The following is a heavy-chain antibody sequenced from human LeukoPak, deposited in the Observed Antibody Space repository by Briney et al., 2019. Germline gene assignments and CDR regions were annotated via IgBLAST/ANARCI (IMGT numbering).Heavy chain of an antibody. D-gene: IGHD3-9*01. V-gene: IGHV3-9*01. J-gene: IGHJ3*02. Sequence: LSLTCAVYGGSFSGYYWSWVRQAPGKGLEWVSGISWNSGRIGYADSVKGRFTISRDNAKNSLYLQMNSLRAEDTALYYCAKDRRGYYDILTGYYAPLGAFDIWGQGTMVTVSS. CDR2: ISWNSGRI. CDR3: AKDRRGYYDILTGYYAPLGAFDI. CDR1: GGSFSGYY.